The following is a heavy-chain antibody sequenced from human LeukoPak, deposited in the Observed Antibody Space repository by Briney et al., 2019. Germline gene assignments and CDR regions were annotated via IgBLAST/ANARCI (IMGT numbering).Heavy chain of an antibody. CDR2: INHSGST. D-gene: IGHD2-15*01. J-gene: IGHJ6*03. CDR1: GGSFSGYY. Sequence: SETLSLTCAVYGGSFSGYYWSWIRQPPGKGLEWIGEINHSGSTNYNPSLKSRVTISVDTSKNQFSLKLSSVTAADTAVYYCARSTVVVVAATRSYYYCYMDVWGKGTTVTVSS. CDR3: ARSTVVVVAATRSYYYCYMDV. V-gene: IGHV4-34*01.